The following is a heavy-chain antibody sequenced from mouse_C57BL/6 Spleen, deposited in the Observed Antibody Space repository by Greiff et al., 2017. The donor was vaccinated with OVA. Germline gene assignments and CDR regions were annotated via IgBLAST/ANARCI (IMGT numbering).Heavy chain of an antibody. CDR1: GYTFTDYY. CDR3: ARDVYGSSYSFAY. V-gene: IGHV1-26*01. D-gene: IGHD1-1*01. CDR2: INPNNGGT. Sequence: EVQLQQSGPELVKPGASVKISCKASGYTFTDYYMNWVKQSHGKSLEWIGDINPNNGGTSYNQKFKGKATLTVDKSSSTAYMELRSLTSEDSAVYYCARDVYGSSYSFAYWGQGTLVTVSA. J-gene: IGHJ3*01.